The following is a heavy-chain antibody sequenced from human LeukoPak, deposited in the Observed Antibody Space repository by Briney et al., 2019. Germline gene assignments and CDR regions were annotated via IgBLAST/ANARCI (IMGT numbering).Heavy chain of an antibody. Sequence: GESLKISCKGSGYSFTSYWVGWVRQMPGKGLEWMGIIYPGDSDTRYSPSFQGQVTISADKSISTAYQQWSSLKASDTAMYYCARHYYYDSSGYYDCFDYWGQGTLVTVSS. CDR1: GYSFTSYW. CDR3: ARHYYYDSSGYYDCFDY. D-gene: IGHD3-22*01. V-gene: IGHV5-51*01. J-gene: IGHJ4*02. CDR2: IYPGDSDT.